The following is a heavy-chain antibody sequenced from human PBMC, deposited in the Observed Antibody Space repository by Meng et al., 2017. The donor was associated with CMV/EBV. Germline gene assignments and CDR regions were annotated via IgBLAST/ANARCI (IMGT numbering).Heavy chain of an antibody. J-gene: IGHJ4*02. CDR1: GASISSYY. Sequence: VQLHESGPVLVEPSETLSLTCTFSGASISSYYWSCIRQPPGKGLAWIVYIYYSGSTNYNPSLKSRVTISVDTSKNQFSLKLSSVTAADTAVYYCARGAGYPGYFDYWGQGTLVTVSS. CDR2: IYYSGST. V-gene: IGHV4-59*01. D-gene: IGHD5-18*01. CDR3: ARGAGYPGYFDY.